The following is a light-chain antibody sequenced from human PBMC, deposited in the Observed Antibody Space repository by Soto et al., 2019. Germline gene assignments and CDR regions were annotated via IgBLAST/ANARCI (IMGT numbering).Light chain of an antibody. Sequence: QSVLTQPRSVSGSPGQSVTISCTGTSSYVGGYNYVSWYQQHPGKAPKLMIYDVSKRPSGVPDRFSGSKSGNTASLTISGLQAEDEADYYCCSYAGSSTYAFGTGTKVTVL. V-gene: IGLV2-11*01. CDR1: SSYVGGYNY. CDR2: DVS. CDR3: CSYAGSSTYA. J-gene: IGLJ1*01.